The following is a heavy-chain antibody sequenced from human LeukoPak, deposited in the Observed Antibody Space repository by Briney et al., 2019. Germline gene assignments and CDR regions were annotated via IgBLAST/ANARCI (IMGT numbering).Heavy chain of an antibody. CDR2: IYYSGST. V-gene: IGHV4-39*07. J-gene: IGHJ3*02. CDR1: GGSISSSSYY. CDR3: ARISSGWYGGGDAFDI. Sequence: SETLSLTCTVSGGSISSSSYYWGWIRQPPGKGLEWIGSIYYSGSTYYNPSLKSRVTISVDTSKNQFSLKLSSVTAADTAVYYCARISSGWYGGGDAFDIWGQGTMVTVSS. D-gene: IGHD6-19*01.